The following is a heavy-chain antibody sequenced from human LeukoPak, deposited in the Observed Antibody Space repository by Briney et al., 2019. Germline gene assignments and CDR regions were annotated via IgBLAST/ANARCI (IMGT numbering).Heavy chain of an antibody. CDR1: GGSISSGSYY. CDR3: ARQGYDFWSGYGAFDI. Sequence: SETLSLTCTVSGGSISSGSYYWSWIRQPAGKGLEWIGRIYTSGSTNYNPSLKSRVTISLDTSENQFSLKLSSVTAADTAVYYCARQGYDFWSGYGAFDIWGQGTMVTVSS. J-gene: IGHJ3*02. V-gene: IGHV4-61*02. CDR2: IYTSGST. D-gene: IGHD3-3*01.